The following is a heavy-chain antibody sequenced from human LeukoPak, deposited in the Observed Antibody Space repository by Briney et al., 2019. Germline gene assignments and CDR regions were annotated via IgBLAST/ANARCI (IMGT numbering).Heavy chain of an antibody. J-gene: IGHJ4*02. V-gene: IGHV4-59*08. CDR1: GGSISSYY. D-gene: IGHD3-22*01. CDR3: ARISPPYYYDSSGYQ. Sequence: SETLSLTCTVSGGSISSYYWSWIRQPPGKGLEWIGYIYYSGSTNYNPSLKSRVTISVDTSKNQFSLKPSSVTAADTAVYYCARISPPYYYDSSGYQWGQGTLVTVSS. CDR2: IYYSGST.